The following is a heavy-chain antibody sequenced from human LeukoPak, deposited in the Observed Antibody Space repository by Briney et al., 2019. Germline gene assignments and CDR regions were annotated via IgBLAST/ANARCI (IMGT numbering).Heavy chain of an antibody. Sequence: SGGSLRLSCAASGFTFSSYEMNWVRQAPGKGLDWVSSISSSHNNIYYADSVKGRFSISRDNAKNSLFLQMNSLRAEDAAVYYCVRDRSPGYFDYWGQGTLVTVSS. V-gene: IGHV3-21*01. J-gene: IGHJ4*02. CDR1: GFTFSSYE. CDR3: VRDRSPGYFDY. CDR2: ISSSHNNI. D-gene: IGHD3-10*01.